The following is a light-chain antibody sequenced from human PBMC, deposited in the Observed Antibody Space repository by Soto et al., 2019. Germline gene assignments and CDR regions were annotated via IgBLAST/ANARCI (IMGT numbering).Light chain of an antibody. J-gene: IGKJ5*01. CDR3: QQSYSTLIT. CDR1: QSISSY. Sequence: DIQMTQSPSSLSASVGDIVTMTCLASQSISSYLNWYQQKPGKTPKLLIYAASSLQSGVPSRFSGSGSGTDFTLTISSLQPEDFATYYCQQSYSTLITFGQGTRLEIK. V-gene: IGKV1-39*01. CDR2: AAS.